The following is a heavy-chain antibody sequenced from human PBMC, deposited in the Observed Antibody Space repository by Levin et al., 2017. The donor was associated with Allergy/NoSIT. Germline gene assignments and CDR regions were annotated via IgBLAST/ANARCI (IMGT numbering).Heavy chain of an antibody. V-gene: IGHV4-59*08. J-gene: IGHJ4*02. D-gene: IGHD6-19*01. CDR2: IYYSGTT. Sequence: SETLSLTCSVSGGSISSYYWTWIRQPPGKGLEWIGNIYYSGTTNYNPSLKSRVTISVDTSKNQFSLKLSSVTAADTAVYYCARGYASGWYGELGFWGQGTLVTVSS. CDR1: GGSISSYY. CDR3: ARGYASGWYGELGF.